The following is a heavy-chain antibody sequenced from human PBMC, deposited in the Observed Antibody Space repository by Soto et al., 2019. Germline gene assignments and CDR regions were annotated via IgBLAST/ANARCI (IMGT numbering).Heavy chain of an antibody. J-gene: IGHJ4*02. Sequence: TLSLTRAVSGGSVSSSSYYWGWIRQPPGKGLEWIGSIYYSGSTYYNPSLKSRVTISVDTSKNQFSLKLSSVTAADTAVYYCAATGDIVLMVYYFDYWGQGTLVTVSS. D-gene: IGHD2-8*01. CDR3: AATGDIVLMVYYFDY. CDR2: IYYSGST. CDR1: GGSVSSSSYY. V-gene: IGHV4-39*01.